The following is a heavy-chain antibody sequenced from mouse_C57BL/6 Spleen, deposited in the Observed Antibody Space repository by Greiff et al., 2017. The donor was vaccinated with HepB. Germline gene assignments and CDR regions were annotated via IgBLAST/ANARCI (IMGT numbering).Heavy chain of an antibody. J-gene: IGHJ2*01. CDR1: GYAFSSYW. Sequence: VQLQQSGAELVKPGASVKISCKASGYAFSSYWMNWVKQRPGKGLEWIGQIYPGDGDTNYKGKFKGKATLTADKSSSTAYMQLSSLTSEDSAVYFCARRYDGYYAYFDYWGQGTTLTVSS. CDR2: IYPGDGDT. CDR3: ARRYDGYYAYFDY. V-gene: IGHV1-80*01. D-gene: IGHD2-3*01.